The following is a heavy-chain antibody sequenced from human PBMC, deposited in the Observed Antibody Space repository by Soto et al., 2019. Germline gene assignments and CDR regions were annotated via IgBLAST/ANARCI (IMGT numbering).Heavy chain of an antibody. J-gene: IGHJ3*02. V-gene: IGHV3-23*01. Sequence: PGGSLRLSCAGSGSTFTDFTMTWVRQAPGKGLEWVSATSGDGLSTYYAGSVKGRFTISRDNSKTTLYLQMNSLRAEDTAVYYCARRPDAFDIWGRGTMVTVSS. CDR2: TSGDGLST. CDR3: ARRPDAFDI. CDR1: GSTFTDFT.